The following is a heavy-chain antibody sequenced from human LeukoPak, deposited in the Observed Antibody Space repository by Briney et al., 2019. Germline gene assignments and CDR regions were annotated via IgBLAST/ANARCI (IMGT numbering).Heavy chain of an antibody. CDR1: GYTFTGYY. CDR2: INPNSGGT. Sequence: AASVKVSCKASGYTFTGYYMHWVRQAPGQGLEWMGWINPNSGGTNYAQKFQGRVTMTRDTSISTAYMELSRLRSDDTAVYYCARISRGPVVPAAYDYWGQGTLVTVSS. J-gene: IGHJ4*02. CDR3: ARISRGPVVPAAYDY. V-gene: IGHV1-2*02. D-gene: IGHD2-2*01.